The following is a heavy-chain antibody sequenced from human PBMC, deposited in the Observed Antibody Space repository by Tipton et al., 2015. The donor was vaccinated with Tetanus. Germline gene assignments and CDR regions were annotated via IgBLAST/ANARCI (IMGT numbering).Heavy chain of an antibody. Sequence: QLVQSGAEVKKPGSSVKVSCKASGGTFTNYALSWVRQAPGQGLEWVGGITPIFGTTNSAPKFQGRVTITADESTNTAYMELSSLRSEDTAVYYCARHGVKSMYTWFDPWGQGTQVTVSS. CDR1: GGTFTNYA. CDR3: ARHGVKSMYTWFDP. D-gene: IGHD2/OR15-2a*01. CDR2: ITPIFGTT. J-gene: IGHJ5*02. V-gene: IGHV1-69*01.